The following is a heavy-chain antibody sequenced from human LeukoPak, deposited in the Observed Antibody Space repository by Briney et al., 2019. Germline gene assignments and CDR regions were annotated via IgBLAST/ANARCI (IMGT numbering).Heavy chain of an antibody. CDR1: GFTFSSDW. CDR3: AREHAVVVAATQMDAFDI. V-gene: IGHV3-74*01. Sequence: PGGSLRLSCAASGFTFSSDWMHWVRQAPGKGLVWVTGISGDGRDIWYADSVKGRFTISRDNAKNTLYLQMNSVRVEDTAVYYCAREHAVVVAATQMDAFDIWGQGTMVTVSS. CDR2: ISGDGRDI. J-gene: IGHJ3*02. D-gene: IGHD2-15*01.